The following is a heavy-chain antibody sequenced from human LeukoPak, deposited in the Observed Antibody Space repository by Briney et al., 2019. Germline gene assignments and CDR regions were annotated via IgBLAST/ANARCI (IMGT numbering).Heavy chain of an antibody. J-gene: IGHJ4*02. D-gene: IGHD3-22*01. Sequence: TSETLSLTCAVYGGSFSGYYWSWIRQPPGKGLEWIGEINHSGSTNYNPSLKSRVTISVDTSKNQFSLKLSSVTAADTAVYYCAGGPYAHYDSSGYPADYWGQGTLVTVSS. CDR1: GGSFSGYY. V-gene: IGHV4-34*01. CDR2: INHSGST. CDR3: AGGPYAHYDSSGYPADY.